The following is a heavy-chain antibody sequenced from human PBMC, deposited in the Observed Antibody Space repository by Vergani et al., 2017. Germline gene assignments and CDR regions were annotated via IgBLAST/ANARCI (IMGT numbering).Heavy chain of an antibody. V-gene: IGHV3-33*01. D-gene: IGHD3-22*01. CDR1: GFIFSDYV. Sequence: QVQLVESGGGVVQPGKSLSLSCETSGFIFSDYVMHWVRQAPGKGLEWVAGIWHDGSEKYYVDSVKGRFTISRDNAKNSLYLQMNSLRAEDTAVYYCARETLRHDSSGYLFDYWGQGTLVTVSS. CDR3: ARETLRHDSSGYLFDY. J-gene: IGHJ4*02. CDR2: IWHDGSEK.